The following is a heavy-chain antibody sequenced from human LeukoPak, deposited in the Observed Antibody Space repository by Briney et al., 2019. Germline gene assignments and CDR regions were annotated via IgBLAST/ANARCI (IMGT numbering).Heavy chain of an antibody. J-gene: IGHJ5*02. CDR1: GYTFTGYY. CDR3: ARERCVEYFSNYGDRDH. D-gene: IGHD4-17*01. V-gene: IGHV1-2*02. CDR2: INPNSGGT. Sequence: ASVKVSCKASGYTFTGYYMHWVRQAPGQGLEWMGWINPNSGGTNYAQKFQGRVTITRDTSISTVYMEMTSLKSDDTAEYYCARERCVEYFSNYGDRDHWGQGTQVTVSS.